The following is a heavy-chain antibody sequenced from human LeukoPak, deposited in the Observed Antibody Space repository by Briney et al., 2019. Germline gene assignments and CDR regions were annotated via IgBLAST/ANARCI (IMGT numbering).Heavy chain of an antibody. CDR3: ARSGVGGPYYYDSSGYGY. J-gene: IGHJ4*02. CDR2: ISSSGSTI. D-gene: IGHD3-22*01. V-gene: IGHV3-48*03. CDR1: GFTLRSNE. Sequence: GGSLRLPCAAPGFTLRSNELTGVRQAPGKGLEWVSYISSSGSTIYYAVSVKGRFTISRDNAKNSLYLQMNSLRAEDTAVYYCARSGVGGPYYYDSSGYGYWGQGTLVTVSS.